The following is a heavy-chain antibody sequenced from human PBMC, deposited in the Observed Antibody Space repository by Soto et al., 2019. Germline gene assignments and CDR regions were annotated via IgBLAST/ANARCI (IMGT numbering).Heavy chain of an antibody. CDR3: ARGGGYSSGWSRTHFDAFDI. V-gene: IGHV1-46*03. D-gene: IGHD6-19*01. J-gene: IGHJ3*02. Sequence: ASVKVSCKACGYTFTSYYMHWVRQAPGQGLEWMGIINPSGGSTSYAQKFQGRVTMTRDTSTSTVYMELSSLRSEDTAVYYCARGGGYSSGWSRTHFDAFDIWGQGTMVTVSS. CDR1: GYTFTSYY. CDR2: INPSGGST.